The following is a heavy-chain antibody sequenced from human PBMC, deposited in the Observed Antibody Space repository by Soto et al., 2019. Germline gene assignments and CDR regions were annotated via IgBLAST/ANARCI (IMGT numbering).Heavy chain of an antibody. Sequence: LRLSCAASGFTFSSYNMNWVRQAPGKGLEWVSVISGSGGSTYYADSVKGRLTISRDNSKNTLYLQMNSLRAEDTAVYYCAKGYSSGWYSLLEDAFDIWGQGTVVTVSS. D-gene: IGHD6-19*01. J-gene: IGHJ3*02. CDR2: ISGSGGST. V-gene: IGHV3-23*01. CDR3: AKGYSSGWYSLLEDAFDI. CDR1: GFTFSSYN.